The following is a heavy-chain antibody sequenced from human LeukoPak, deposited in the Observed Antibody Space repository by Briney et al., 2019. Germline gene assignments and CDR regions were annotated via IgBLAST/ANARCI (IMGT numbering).Heavy chain of an antibody. CDR3: ARQAYSSNLGWFDP. J-gene: IGHJ5*02. V-gene: IGHV4-39*01. CDR1: GGSISSSTYY. CDR2: IYNSGST. Sequence: SETLSLTCSVSGGSISSSTYYWGWIRQPPGKGLEWIGNIYNSGSTYYNPSLKGRVTISVDTSKNQFSLKLSSVTAADTAVYYCARQAYSSNLGWFDPWGQGTLVTVSS. D-gene: IGHD6-13*01.